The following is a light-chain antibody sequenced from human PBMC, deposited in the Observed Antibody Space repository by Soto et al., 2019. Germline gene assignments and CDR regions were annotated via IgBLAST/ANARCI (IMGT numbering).Light chain of an antibody. J-gene: IGKJ5*01. CDR2: VAS. Sequence: DIQMTQSPSSLSASVGDRVTIACRASQAIRNDVGWYQQKPGKDPKRLIYVASRLESGVPSRFSGSGSGTEFTLTISSLQPDDFATYYCQQYNSYPITFGQGTRLEI. CDR1: QAIRND. V-gene: IGKV1-17*01. CDR3: QQYNSYPIT.